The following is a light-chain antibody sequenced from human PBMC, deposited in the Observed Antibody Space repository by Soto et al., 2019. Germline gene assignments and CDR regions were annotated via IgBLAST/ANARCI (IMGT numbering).Light chain of an antibody. J-gene: IGKJ5*01. CDR2: DAS. CDR3: QQSYSTPIT. CDR1: QGIRND. V-gene: IGKV1-13*02. Sequence: AIQMTQSPSSLSASVGDRVTIACRASQGIRNDLGWYQQKPGKAPKLLIYDASSLESGVPSRFSGSGSGTEFTLTISSLQPDDFATYYCQQSYSTPITFGQGARLEIK.